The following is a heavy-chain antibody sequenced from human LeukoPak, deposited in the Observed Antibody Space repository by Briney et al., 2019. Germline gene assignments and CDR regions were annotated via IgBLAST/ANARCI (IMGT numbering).Heavy chain of an antibody. CDR1: IDSFSNYH. D-gene: IGHD3-10*01. CDR3: ASTPYGSGSYYNAVDY. V-gene: IGHV4-34*01. J-gene: IGHJ4*02. Sequence: SETLSLTCAVYIDSFSNYHWNWIRQTPAKGMEWIGEVNESGGTNISPSLRSRVILSVDTSKNQFSLKLSSVTAADTAVYYCASTPYGSGSYYNAVDYWGQGTLVTVSS. CDR2: VNESGGT.